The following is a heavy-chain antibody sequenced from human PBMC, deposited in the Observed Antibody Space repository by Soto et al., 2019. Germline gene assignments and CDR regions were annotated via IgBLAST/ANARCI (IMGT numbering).Heavy chain of an antibody. J-gene: IGHJ5*02. CDR3: ARLGMVVVPAADNWFDP. Sequence: SETLSLTCAVSGGSISSSNWWSWVRQPPGKGLEWIGEIYHSGSTNYNPSLKSRVTISVDKSKNQFSLKLSSVTAADTAVYYCARLGMVVVPAADNWFDPWGQGTLVTVSS. CDR2: IYHSGST. V-gene: IGHV4-4*02. D-gene: IGHD2-2*01. CDR1: GGSISSSNW.